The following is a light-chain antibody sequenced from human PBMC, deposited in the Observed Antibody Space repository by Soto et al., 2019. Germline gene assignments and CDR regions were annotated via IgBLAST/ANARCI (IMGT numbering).Light chain of an antibody. J-gene: IGKJ1*01. CDR1: QSVNW. CDR2: QAS. V-gene: IGKV1-5*03. CDR3: QQYNMYRSWT. Sequence: DIQMTQSPSTLSASVGDRVTITCRASQSVNWLAWYQQKPGKAPKLLIYQASSLEVGVPSRFSGSGSGTEFDLTISSLQPDDFASYYCQQYNMYRSWTFGQGPKVEIK.